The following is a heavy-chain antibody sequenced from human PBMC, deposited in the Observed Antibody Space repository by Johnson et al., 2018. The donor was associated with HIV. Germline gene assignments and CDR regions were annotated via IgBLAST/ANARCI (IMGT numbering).Heavy chain of an antibody. D-gene: IGHD6-13*01. J-gene: IGHJ3*02. CDR1: GFTVTSHY. V-gene: IGHV3-66*01. CDR3: AREGEGYSSSWYDAFDI. Sequence: VQLVESVGGLVQPGGSLRLSCAASGFTVTSHYMSWVRQAPGMGLEWVSVIYTGGNTYYANSVKDRFTISRDISKNTLYLQMNSLRAEDTAVYYCAREGEGYSSSWYDAFDIWGQGTMVTVSS. CDR2: IYTGGNT.